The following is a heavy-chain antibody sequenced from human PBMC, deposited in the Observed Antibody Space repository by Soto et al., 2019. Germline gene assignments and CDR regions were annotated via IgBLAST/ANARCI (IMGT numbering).Heavy chain of an antibody. CDR2: ISSSSSYI. V-gene: IGHV3-21*01. Sequence: GGSRRLSCAASGFTFSSYSMNWVRQAPGKGLEWVSSISSSSSYIYYADSVKGRFTISRDNAKNSLYLQMNSLRAEDTAVYYCARDRGTISGKDAFDIWGQGTMVTVSS. J-gene: IGHJ3*02. CDR3: ARDRGTISGKDAFDI. D-gene: IGHD3-3*01. CDR1: GFTFSSYS.